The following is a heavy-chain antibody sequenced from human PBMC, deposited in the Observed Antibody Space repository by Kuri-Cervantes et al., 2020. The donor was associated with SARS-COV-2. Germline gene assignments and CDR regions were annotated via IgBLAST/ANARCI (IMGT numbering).Heavy chain of an antibody. CDR1: GYSFNSYW. Sequence: GESPKISRKGPGYSFNSYWISWVRQMPGKGLEVLGRIDPGDSYTNYSPSFQGHVTIPADKSISTAYLQWSSLEASDTAMYYCARCLYDSSFDYWGQGTLVTVSS. J-gene: IGHJ4*02. D-gene: IGHD2-8*01. CDR2: IDPGDSYT. V-gene: IGHV5-10-1*01. CDR3: ARCLYDSSFDY.